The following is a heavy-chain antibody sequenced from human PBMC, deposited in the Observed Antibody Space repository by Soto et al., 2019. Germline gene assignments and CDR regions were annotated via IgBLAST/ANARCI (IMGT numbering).Heavy chain of an antibody. CDR3: ARRGYSYGPYFDY. D-gene: IGHD5-18*01. CDR2: IYYSGST. V-gene: IGHV4-39*01. J-gene: IGHJ4*02. Sequence: PSETLSLTCTVSGGSISRGGYYWSWIRQPPGKGLEWIGNIYYSGSTYYNPSLKSRVTISVDTSKNQFSLKLSSVTAADTAVYYCARRGYSYGPYFDYWGQGTLVTVSS. CDR1: GGSISRGGYY.